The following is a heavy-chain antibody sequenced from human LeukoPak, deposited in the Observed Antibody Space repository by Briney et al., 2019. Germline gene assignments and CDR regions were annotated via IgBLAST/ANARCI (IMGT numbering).Heavy chain of an antibody. J-gene: IGHJ3*02. CDR1: GGSISSSSYY. CDR2: IYYTGST. CDR3: ARTNAFDI. Sequence: SETLSLTCTVSGGSISSSSYYWGWIRQPPGKGLEWIGSIYYTGSTGYDPSLKSRVTISIDTSKNQFSLKLTSVTAADTAVYYCARTNAFDIWGQGTVVTVSS. V-gene: IGHV4-39*07.